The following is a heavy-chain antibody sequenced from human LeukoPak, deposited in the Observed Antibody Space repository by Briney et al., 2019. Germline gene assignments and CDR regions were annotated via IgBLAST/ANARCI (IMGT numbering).Heavy chain of an antibody. CDR3: ATDDVTTGTKTALGY. CDR2: IVVGSGNT. Sequence: SVKVSCKASGFTFTSSAVQWVRQARGQGLEWIGWIVVGSGNTNYPQKFQERVTINRDMSTSTAYMELSSLRSEDTAVYYCATDDVTTGTKTALGYWGQGTLVTVSS. CDR1: GFTFTSSA. D-gene: IGHD1-1*01. J-gene: IGHJ4*02. V-gene: IGHV1-58*01.